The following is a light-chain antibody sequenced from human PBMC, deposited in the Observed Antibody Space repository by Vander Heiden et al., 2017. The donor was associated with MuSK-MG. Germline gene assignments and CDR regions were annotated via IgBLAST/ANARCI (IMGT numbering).Light chain of an antibody. CDR1: QSVCSSY. CDR2: GAS. Sequence: EIVLTQSPGTLSLSTGERATLSCRASQSVCSSYLAWYQQKPGQAPRLLIYGASSRATGIPDRFSGSGSGTDFTLTIIRLEPEDFAVYYCQQYGSSPPMCSFGQGTKLEIK. CDR3: QQYGSSPPMCS. J-gene: IGKJ2*04. V-gene: IGKV3-20*01.